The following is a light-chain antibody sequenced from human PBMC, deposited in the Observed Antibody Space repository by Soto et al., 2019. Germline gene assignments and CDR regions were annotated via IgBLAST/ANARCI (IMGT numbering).Light chain of an antibody. CDR1: SSNIGAGYD. J-gene: IGLJ3*02. Sequence: LTQPPSVSGAPGQRVTISCTGSSSNIGAGYDVHWYQQLPGTAPKLLIYGNSNRPSGVPDRFSGSKSGTSASLTITGLQAEDEADYYCQSYDSSLSGWVFGGGTKLTVL. CDR3: QSYDSSLSGWV. V-gene: IGLV1-40*01. CDR2: GNS.